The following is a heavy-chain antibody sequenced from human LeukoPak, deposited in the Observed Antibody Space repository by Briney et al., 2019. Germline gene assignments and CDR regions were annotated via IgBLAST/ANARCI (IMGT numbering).Heavy chain of an antibody. J-gene: IGHJ4*02. Sequence: PGRSLRLSCAASGFTVSGNYMSWVRQAPGKGLEWVSVIYTGGSIYYADSVKGRFTISRDNSKNMLYLQMNSLRVEDTAVYHCARGATYGSGKFFDYWGQGTLVTVSS. V-gene: IGHV3-53*01. CDR2: IYTGGSI. CDR3: ARGATYGSGKFFDY. CDR1: GFTVSGNY. D-gene: IGHD3-10*01.